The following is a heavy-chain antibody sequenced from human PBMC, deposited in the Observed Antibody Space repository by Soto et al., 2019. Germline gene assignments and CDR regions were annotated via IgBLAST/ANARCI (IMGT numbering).Heavy chain of an antibody. D-gene: IGHD2-15*01. J-gene: IGHJ3*02. Sequence: GGSLRLSCAASGFTFDDYGMSWVRQAPGKGLEWVSGINWNGGSTGYADSVKGRFTISRDNAKNSLYLQMNSLRAEDTALYHCARARCSGGSCYLDIWGQGTMVTVSS. CDR1: GFTFDDYG. CDR2: INWNGGST. CDR3: ARARCSGGSCYLDI. V-gene: IGHV3-20*01.